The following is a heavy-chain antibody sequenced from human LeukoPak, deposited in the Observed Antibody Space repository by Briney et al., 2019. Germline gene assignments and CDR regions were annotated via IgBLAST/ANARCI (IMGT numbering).Heavy chain of an antibody. Sequence: PSETLSLTCTVSGGSISSYYWSWIRQPAGKGLEWIGRFYTGGSTNYNPSLRSRVSISLDMSKNQFSLKMSSVTAADTAVYYCARHSRLLWFGEPTPSFDYWGQGTLVTVSS. D-gene: IGHD3-10*01. CDR2: FYTGGST. CDR1: GGSISSYY. CDR3: ARHSRLLWFGEPTPSFDY. J-gene: IGHJ4*02. V-gene: IGHV4-4*07.